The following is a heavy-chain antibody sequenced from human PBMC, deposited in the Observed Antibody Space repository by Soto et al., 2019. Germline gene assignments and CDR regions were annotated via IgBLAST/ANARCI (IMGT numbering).Heavy chain of an antibody. CDR2: IYYSGAT. CDR3: ARDKDLEPTVWGY. CDR1: GDSMATGGHY. D-gene: IGHD7-27*01. Sequence: QVHLQESGPGLVRPSETLSLSCSVSGDSMATGGHYYNWIRHLPGKGLEWIGYIYYSGATHYSPSLRRRATISIDTSKDQFSLRLISVTAADTALYFCARDKDLEPTVWGYWGQGIQVTVSS. J-gene: IGHJ4*02. V-gene: IGHV4-31*02.